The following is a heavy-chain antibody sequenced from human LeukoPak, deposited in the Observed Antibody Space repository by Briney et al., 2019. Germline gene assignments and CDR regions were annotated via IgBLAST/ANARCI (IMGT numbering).Heavy chain of an antibody. CDR1: GGTFSSYA. V-gene: IGHV1-69*13. CDR3: ARSHCSSTSCYFSGFDP. Sequence: SVTVSCKASGGTFSSYAISWVRQAPGQGLEWMGGIIPIFGTANYAQKFQGRVTITADESTSTAYMAPSSLRSEDTAVYYCARSHCSSTSCYFSGFDPWGQGTLVTVSS. J-gene: IGHJ5*02. D-gene: IGHD2-2*01. CDR2: IIPIFGTA.